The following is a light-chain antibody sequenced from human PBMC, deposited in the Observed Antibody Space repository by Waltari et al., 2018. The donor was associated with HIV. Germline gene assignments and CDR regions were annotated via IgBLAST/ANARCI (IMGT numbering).Light chain of an antibody. J-gene: IGLJ3*02. CDR2: YDD. CDR1: SSNIGTHA. CDR3: AAWDDSLNGQV. V-gene: IGLV1-36*01. Sequence: QSVLTQPPSVSEAPRQRVTISCSGSSSNIGTHAVTWYQQLPGKAPKLLIYYDDLLPSGVSDRFSGSKSGTSASLAISGLQSEDEADYYCAAWDDSLNGQVFGGGTKLTVL.